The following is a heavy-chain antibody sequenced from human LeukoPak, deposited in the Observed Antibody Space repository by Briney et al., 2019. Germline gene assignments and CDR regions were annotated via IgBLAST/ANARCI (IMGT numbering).Heavy chain of an antibody. J-gene: IGHJ4*02. D-gene: IGHD2-2*01. Sequence: ASVKVSCKASGYTFSSYDINWVRQATGQGLEWMGWMNPNSGNTGYAQKFQGRVTMTRNTSINTAYMDLSSLRSEDTAVYYCARRYCSSTSRHYFDYWGQGTLVTVSS. CDR2: MNPNSGNT. V-gene: IGHV1-8*01. CDR1: GYTFSSYD. CDR3: ARRYCSSTSRHYFDY.